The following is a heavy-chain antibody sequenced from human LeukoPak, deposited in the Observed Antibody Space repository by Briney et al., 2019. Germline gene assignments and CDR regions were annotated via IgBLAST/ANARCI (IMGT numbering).Heavy chain of an antibody. V-gene: IGHV3-21*01. CDR1: GFTFSKYA. J-gene: IGHJ4*02. Sequence: GGSPRLSCAASGFTFSKYAMSWVRQAPGKGLEWVSSISSSSSYIYYADSVKGRFTISRDNAKNSLYLQMNSLRAEDTAVYYCARDGGIYDGGHYWGQGTLVTVSS. CDR2: ISSSSSYI. D-gene: IGHD5/OR15-5a*01. CDR3: ARDGGIYDGGHY.